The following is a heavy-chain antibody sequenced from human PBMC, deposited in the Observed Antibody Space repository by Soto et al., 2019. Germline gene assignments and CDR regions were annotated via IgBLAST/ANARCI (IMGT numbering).Heavy chain of an antibody. J-gene: IGHJ4*02. D-gene: IGHD2-15*01. CDR2: IYYTGST. V-gene: IGHV4-61*01. Sequence: SETLSLTCSVSGDSLTSPNFYWGWLRQPPGKGLEWIGYIYYTGSTNYNPSLKSRVTISVDTSKNQFSLKLSSVTAADTAVYHCARGLSKGFRPESFDYWGQGTLVTVSS. CDR3: ARGLSKGFRPESFDY. CDR1: GDSLTSPNFY.